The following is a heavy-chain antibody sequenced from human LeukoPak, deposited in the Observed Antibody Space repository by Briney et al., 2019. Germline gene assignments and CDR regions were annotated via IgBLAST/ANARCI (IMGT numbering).Heavy chain of an antibody. Sequence: GGSLRLSCAASGFTFSSYWMHWVRQAPGKGLVWVSRINSDGSSTSYADSVKGRFTISRDNAKNTLYLQMNSLRAEDTAVYYCARGLGYYDSSEFEGHFDYWGQGTLVTVSS. CDR1: GFTFSSYW. J-gene: IGHJ4*02. CDR3: ARGLGYYDSSEFEGHFDY. CDR2: INSDGSST. V-gene: IGHV3-74*01. D-gene: IGHD3-22*01.